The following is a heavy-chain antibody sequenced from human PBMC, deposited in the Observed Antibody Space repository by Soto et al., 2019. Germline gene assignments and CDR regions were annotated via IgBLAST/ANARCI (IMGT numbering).Heavy chain of an antibody. CDR1: GGSFSGYY. V-gene: IGHV4-34*01. D-gene: IGHD3-9*01. CDR3: ARGVGYDILTGYPAAPVDY. J-gene: IGHJ4*02. Sequence: SETLSLTCAVYGGSFSGYYWSWIRQPPGKGLEWIGEINHSGSTNYNPSLKSRVTISVDTSKNQFSLKLSSVTAADTAVYDCARGVGYDILTGYPAAPVDYWGQGTLVTVSS. CDR2: INHSGST.